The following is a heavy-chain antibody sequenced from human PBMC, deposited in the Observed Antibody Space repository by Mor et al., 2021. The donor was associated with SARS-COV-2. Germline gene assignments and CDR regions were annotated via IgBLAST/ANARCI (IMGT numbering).Heavy chain of an antibody. J-gene: IGHJ6*02. D-gene: IGHD3-3*01. CDR3: ARPVWSGSDLYYYGMDV. Sequence: SVKGRFTISRDNSKNTLYLQMSSLRAEDTAVYYCARPVWSGSDLYYYGMDVWGQGTTVTVSS. V-gene: IGHV3-30*07.